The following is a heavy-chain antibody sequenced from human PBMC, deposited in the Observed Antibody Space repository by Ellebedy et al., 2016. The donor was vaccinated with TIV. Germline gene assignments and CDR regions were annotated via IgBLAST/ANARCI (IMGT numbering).Heavy chain of an antibody. CDR3: ARGDNYYYDSSGYCYSY. V-gene: IGHV1-46*01. D-gene: IGHD3-22*01. J-gene: IGHJ4*02. Sequence: ASVKVSCKASRYTFTSYFLYWVRQAPGQGLEWMGIINPTSGSSNYAQKFQGRVTMTRDTSTSTVYMDLSTLRSEDTAVYYCARGDNYYYDSSGYCYSYWGQGTLVTVSS. CDR2: INPTSGSS. CDR1: RYTFTSYF.